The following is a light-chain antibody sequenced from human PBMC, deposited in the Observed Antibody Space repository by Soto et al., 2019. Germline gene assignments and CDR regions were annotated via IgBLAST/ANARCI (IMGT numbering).Light chain of an antibody. Sequence: NFMLTQPHSVSESPGKTVTASCTRSSXRIVSNFVQWYQQRPGSAPTTVIYEDNQRPSGVPDRFSGAIDSSSNSASLTISGLKTEDEADYYCQSFHSSAVIFGGGTKVTVL. CDR1: SXRIVSNF. V-gene: IGLV6-57*04. CDR2: EDN. J-gene: IGLJ2*01. CDR3: QSFHSSAVI.